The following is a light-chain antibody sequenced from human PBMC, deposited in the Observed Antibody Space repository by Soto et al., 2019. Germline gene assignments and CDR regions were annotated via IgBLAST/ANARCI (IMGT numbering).Light chain of an antibody. CDR3: QQYGSSPRT. J-gene: IGKJ1*01. Sequence: EIVLTQSPGTLSLSPGERATLSCRSSQSVSSSYLAWYQQKPGQAPRLLIYGASSRATGIPDRFSCSGYGTAFTLTISRLEPEDFAVYYCQQYGSSPRTFGPGTKVEIK. CDR1: QSVSSSY. CDR2: GAS. V-gene: IGKV3-20*01.